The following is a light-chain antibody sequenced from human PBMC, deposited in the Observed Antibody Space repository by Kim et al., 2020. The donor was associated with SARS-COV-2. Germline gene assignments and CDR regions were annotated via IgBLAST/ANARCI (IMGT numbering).Light chain of an antibody. V-gene: IGLV3-19*01. Sequence: LGQTVRITCQGDSLRSYYASWYQQKPGQAPVLVIYGKNNRTSGIPDRFSGSSSGNTASLTITGAQAEDEADYYCNSRDSSGNHHYVFGTGTKVTVL. CDR3: NSRDSSGNHHYV. CDR2: GKN. J-gene: IGLJ1*01. CDR1: SLRSYY.